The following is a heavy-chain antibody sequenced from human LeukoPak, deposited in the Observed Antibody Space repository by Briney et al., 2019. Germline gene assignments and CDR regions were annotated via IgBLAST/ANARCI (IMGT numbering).Heavy chain of an antibody. CDR2: ISGSADTA. CDR1: GFTLSNYV. V-gene: IGHV3-48*03. Sequence: GGALRLSFAASGFTLSNYVINWVRQAPGKGVGWISYISGSADTAYYADSVKGRFTMSRDNARNSLYLQMNSLGAEDTAVYYCTRVGQSYSTSGQALDHWGQGTLVTVSS. D-gene: IGHD2-8*01. J-gene: IGHJ4*02. CDR3: TRVGQSYSTSGQALDH.